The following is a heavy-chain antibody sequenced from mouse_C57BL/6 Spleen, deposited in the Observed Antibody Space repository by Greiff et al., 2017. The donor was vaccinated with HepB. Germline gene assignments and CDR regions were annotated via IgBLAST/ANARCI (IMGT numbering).Heavy chain of an antibody. D-gene: IGHD1-1*01. Sequence: VQLQQSGAELVRPGTSVKVSCKASGYAFTNYLIEWVKQRPGQGLEWIGVINPGSGGTNYNEKFKGKATLTADKSSSTAYMQLSSLTSEDSAVYFCARDYYGSSYGCAYWGQGTLVTVSA. V-gene: IGHV1-54*01. J-gene: IGHJ3*01. CDR3: ARDYYGSSYGCAY. CDR1: GYAFTNYL. CDR2: INPGSGGT.